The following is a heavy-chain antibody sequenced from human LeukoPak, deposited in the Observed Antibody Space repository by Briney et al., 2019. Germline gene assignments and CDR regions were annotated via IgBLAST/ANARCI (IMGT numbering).Heavy chain of an antibody. Sequence: GGSLRLSCAASGFTFSSYSMTWVRQAPGQGLEWVSSISGSGGSTYHADSVKGRFTISRDISKNTLYLQMNSLRDEDTAAYYCAKSRASSGVAPAGYDYWGQGTLVTVSS. D-gene: IGHD6-13*01. V-gene: IGHV3-23*01. CDR3: AKSRASSGVAPAGYDY. CDR2: ISGSGGST. CDR1: GFTFSSYS. J-gene: IGHJ4*02.